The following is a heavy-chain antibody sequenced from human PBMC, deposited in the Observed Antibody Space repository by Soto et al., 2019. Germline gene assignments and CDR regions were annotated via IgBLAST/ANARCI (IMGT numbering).Heavy chain of an antibody. V-gene: IGHV1-18*04. CDR3: ARGGNVGVPDAIGLEDWFDP. J-gene: IGHJ5*02. D-gene: IGHD2-2*02. CDR2: ISAYNGNT. CDR1: GYTFTSYG. Sequence: QVQLVQSGAEVKKPGASVKVSCKASGYTFTSYGISWVRQAPGQGLEWMGWISAYNGNTNYAQKLQGRVTMTTATSTSTAYMELRSLRSDDTAVYYCARGGNVGVPDAIGLEDWFDPWGQGTLVTVSS.